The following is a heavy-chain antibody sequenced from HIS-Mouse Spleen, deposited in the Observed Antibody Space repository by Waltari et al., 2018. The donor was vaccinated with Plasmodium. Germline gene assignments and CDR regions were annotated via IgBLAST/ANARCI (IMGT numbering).Heavy chain of an antibody. V-gene: IGHV4-34*02. J-gene: IGHJ4*02. CDR1: GGSLSGFH. CDR3: ARSVAGVGMEY. D-gene: IGHD6-19*01. CDR2: VTLSGNT. Sequence: QVQLQQWGAGLLKPSETLSLSCDVSGGSLSGFHWTWIRQTPGKGLEWIGDVTLSGNTNPNPSLKGRSTVSLDTSRRQLSLRVTAMTAADTGVYCCARSVAGVGMEYWGQGTPVTVSS.